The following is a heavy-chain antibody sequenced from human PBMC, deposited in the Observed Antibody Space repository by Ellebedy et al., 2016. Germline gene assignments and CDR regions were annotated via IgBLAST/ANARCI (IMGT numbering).Heavy chain of an antibody. CDR3: ARGLGSGTYYSFDY. V-gene: IGHV1-3*01. CDR1: GYTFNSYT. Sequence: ASVKVSCKASGYTFNSYTIHWVRQAPGQRLEWMGWINPGDGNTKYSQNFQGRVTFTRDTAASTAYMELSSLRSEDTVVYYCARGLGSGTYYSFDYWGQGALVTVSS. CDR2: INPGDGNT. D-gene: IGHD3-10*01. J-gene: IGHJ4*02.